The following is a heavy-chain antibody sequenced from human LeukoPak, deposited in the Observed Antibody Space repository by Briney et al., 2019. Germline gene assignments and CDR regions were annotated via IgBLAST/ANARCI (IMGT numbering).Heavy chain of an antibody. D-gene: IGHD1-26*01. CDR3: ARSAVGTSCCTAVDY. Sequence: GGSLRLSCAASGFTFSTYAMTWVRQAPGKGLEWVSGISTSGDRTYYADSVKGRFTISRDNSKNTLYLQMNSLRAKDTAEYYCARSAVGTSCCTAVDYWGQGTLVTVSS. CDR1: GFTFSTYA. CDR2: ISTSGDRT. J-gene: IGHJ4*02. V-gene: IGHV3-23*01.